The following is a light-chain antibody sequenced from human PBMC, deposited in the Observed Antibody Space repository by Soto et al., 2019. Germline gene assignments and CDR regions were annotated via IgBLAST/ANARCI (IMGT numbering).Light chain of an antibody. J-gene: IGLJ1*01. V-gene: IGLV2-14*03. CDR1: SSDVGAYNS. Sequence: QSALTQPASVAGSPGQSITLSCTGTSSDVGAYNSVSWYQQHPGKAPKLIIYDVSTRPSGVSNRFSGSQSGNTSSLTISGLQAEDEADYYCSSYTTSTTSVFGTGTKLTVL. CDR2: DVS. CDR3: SSYTTSTTSV.